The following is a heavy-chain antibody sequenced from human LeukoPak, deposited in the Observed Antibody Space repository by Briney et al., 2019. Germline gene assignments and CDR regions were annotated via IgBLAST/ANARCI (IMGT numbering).Heavy chain of an antibody. J-gene: IGHJ3*02. V-gene: IGHV1-69*05. D-gene: IGHD3-9*01. CDR3: ARSQELVTMDDACDS. CDR2: IIPTIGAA. CDR1: GGSFSSYA. Sequence: ASVKVSCKASGGSFSSYAMNWVRQAPGQGLEWVGAIIPTIGAANYAQNFEGRVTITTDESTNTAYMEINDLRSDDTAVYYCARSQELVTMDDACDSWGQGTLVTVSS.